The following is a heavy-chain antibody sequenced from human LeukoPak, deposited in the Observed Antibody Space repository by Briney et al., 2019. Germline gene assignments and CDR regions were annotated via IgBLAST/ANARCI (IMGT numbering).Heavy chain of an antibody. D-gene: IGHD3-16*02. V-gene: IGHV1-18*01. CDR1: GYTFTSYG. J-gene: IGHJ4*02. CDR3: ARVVMITFGGVIAINFDY. CDR2: ISAYNGNT. Sequence: GASVKVSCKASGYTFTSYGISWVRQAPGQGLEGMGWISAYNGNTNYAQKLQGRVTMTTDTSTSTAYMELRSLRSDDTAVYYCARVVMITFGGVIAINFDYWGQGTLVTVSS.